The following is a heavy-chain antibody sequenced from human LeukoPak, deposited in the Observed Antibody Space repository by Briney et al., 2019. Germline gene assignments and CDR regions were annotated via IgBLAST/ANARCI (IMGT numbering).Heavy chain of an antibody. V-gene: IGHV1-2*02. CDR3: ARGRGSSWYVKGKDKSYYFDY. Sequence: ASVKVSCKASGYTFTGYYMHWVRQAPGQGLEWMGWINPNSGGTNYAQKFQGRVTMTRDTSISTAYMELSSLRSEDTAVYYCARGRGSSWYVKGKDKSYYFDYWGQGTLVTVSS. D-gene: IGHD6-13*01. CDR1: GYTFTGYY. J-gene: IGHJ4*02. CDR2: INPNSGGT.